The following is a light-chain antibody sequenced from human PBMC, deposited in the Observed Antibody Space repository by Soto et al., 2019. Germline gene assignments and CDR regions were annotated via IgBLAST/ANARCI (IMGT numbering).Light chain of an antibody. J-gene: IGLJ1*01. CDR1: SSDVGGYTY. Sequence: QSALTQPASVSGSPGQSITISCTGSSSDVGGYTYVSWYQQHPGKAPKLMIYDVSTRPSGVSNRFSGSKSGNTASLTISGLQPEDGADYYCSSYTSSSLYVFGTGTKLTVL. CDR3: SSYTSSSLYV. CDR2: DVS. V-gene: IGLV2-14*01.